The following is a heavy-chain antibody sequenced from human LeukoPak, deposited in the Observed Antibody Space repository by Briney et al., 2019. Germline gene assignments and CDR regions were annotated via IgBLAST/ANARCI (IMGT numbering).Heavy chain of an antibody. CDR2: ISSSSSYI. D-gene: IGHD3-9*01. V-gene: IGHV3-21*01. CDR1: GFTVSSNY. J-gene: IGHJ4*02. Sequence: GGSLRLSCAASGFTVSSNYMSWVRQAPGKGLEWVSSISSSSSYIYYADSVKGRFTISRDNAKNSLYLQMNSLRAEDTAVYYCARGSDPYDILTGSFDYWGQGTLVTVSS. CDR3: ARGSDPYDILTGSFDY.